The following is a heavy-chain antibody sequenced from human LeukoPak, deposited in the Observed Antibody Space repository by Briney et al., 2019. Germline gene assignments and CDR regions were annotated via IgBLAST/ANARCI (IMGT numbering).Heavy chain of an antibody. CDR2: ISAYNGNT. D-gene: IGHD3-22*01. CDR3: ASSRVYYDSSGPFDY. J-gene: IGHJ4*02. Sequence: GASVKVSCKASGYTFTSYGISWVRQAPGQGLEWMGWISAYNGNTNYAQKLQGRVTMTTDTSTSTAYMELRSPRSDDTAVYYCASSRVYYDSSGPFDYWGQGTLVTVSS. CDR1: GYTFTSYG. V-gene: IGHV1-18*01.